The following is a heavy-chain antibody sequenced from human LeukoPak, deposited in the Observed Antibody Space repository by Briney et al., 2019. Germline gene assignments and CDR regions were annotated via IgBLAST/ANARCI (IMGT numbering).Heavy chain of an antibody. Sequence: GGSLRLSCAASGFTFSSYGMHWVRQAPGKGLEWVAVISYDGSNKYYADSVKGRFTISRDNSKNTLYLQMNSLRAEDTAVYYCARDRSSSWYTCWFDPWGQGTLVTVSS. V-gene: IGHV3-30*03. J-gene: IGHJ5*02. CDR3: ARDRSSSWYTCWFDP. D-gene: IGHD6-13*01. CDR2: ISYDGSNK. CDR1: GFTFSSYG.